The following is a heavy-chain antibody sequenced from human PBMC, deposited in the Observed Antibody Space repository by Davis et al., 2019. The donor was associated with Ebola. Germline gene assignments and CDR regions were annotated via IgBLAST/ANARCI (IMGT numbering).Heavy chain of an antibody. V-gene: IGHV3-33*01. D-gene: IGHD1-26*01. Sequence: GGSLRLSCAASGFTFSSYGMHWVRQAPGKGLEWVAVIWYDGSNKYYADSVKGRFTISRDNSKNTLYLQMNSLRAEDTAVYYCARHVWPVGATTFDYWGQGTLVTVSS. CDR3: ARHVWPVGATTFDY. CDR2: IWYDGSNK. CDR1: GFTFSSYG. J-gene: IGHJ4*02.